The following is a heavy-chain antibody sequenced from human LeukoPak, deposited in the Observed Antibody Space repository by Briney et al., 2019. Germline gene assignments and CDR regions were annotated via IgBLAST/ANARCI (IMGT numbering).Heavy chain of an antibody. D-gene: IGHD4-17*01. J-gene: IGHJ3*01. Sequence: PGGPLRLSCAASGFPFRSFAMTWVRQAPGKGLEWVSSIRGSGDGTSYGDSVKGRFTMSRDNSKNTLYLQMNSLRVEDTAIYYCGRDPNGDYVGAFDFWGLGTLVTVSS. V-gene: IGHV3-23*01. CDR3: GRDPNGDYVGAFDF. CDR1: GFPFRSFA. CDR2: IRGSGDGT.